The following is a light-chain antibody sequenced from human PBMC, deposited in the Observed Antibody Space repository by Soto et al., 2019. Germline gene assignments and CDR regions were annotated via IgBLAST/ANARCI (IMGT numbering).Light chain of an antibody. CDR2: DAS. CDR1: QSISSW. CDR3: QQYNSYSRLT. Sequence: EIQMTQSPSTLSASVGDRVTITCRASQSISSWLAWYQQKPGKAPKLLIYDASSLESGVPSRFSGSGSGTEFTLTISSLQPDDFATYYCQQYNSYSRLTFGGGTKV. J-gene: IGKJ4*01. V-gene: IGKV1-5*01.